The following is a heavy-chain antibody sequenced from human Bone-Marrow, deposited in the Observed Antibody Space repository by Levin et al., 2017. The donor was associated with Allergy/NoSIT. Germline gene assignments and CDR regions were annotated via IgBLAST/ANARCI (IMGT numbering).Heavy chain of an antibody. Sequence: PSETLSLTCAGPGFTFSNYAMSWVRQAPGKGLEWVSDISGSGDRKTYAASVKGRVTISRDNLNNILFLQMKSLRVEDTAIYYCAKSGGYDLFYYYGMDVWGQGTTVTVSS. J-gene: IGHJ6*02. CDR1: GFTFSNYA. CDR2: ISGSGDRK. D-gene: IGHD5-12*01. V-gene: IGHV3-23*01. CDR3: AKSGGYDLFYYYGMDV.